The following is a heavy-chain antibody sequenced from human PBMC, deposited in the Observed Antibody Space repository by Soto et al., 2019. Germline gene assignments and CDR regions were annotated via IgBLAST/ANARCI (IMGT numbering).Heavy chain of an antibody. CDR2: MNPKSGNT. CDR1: GYTLTNYY. D-gene: IGHD1-7*01. Sequence: ASVKVSCKASGYTLTNYYINWVLQAAGQGLEWMGWMNPKSGNTGYAQRFQGRVTMTSNTSISTAYMELTSLRSDDTAVYYCARGRWSDWNWDWFDPWGQGTLVTVSS. J-gene: IGHJ5*02. CDR3: ARGRWSDWNWDWFDP. V-gene: IGHV1-8*01.